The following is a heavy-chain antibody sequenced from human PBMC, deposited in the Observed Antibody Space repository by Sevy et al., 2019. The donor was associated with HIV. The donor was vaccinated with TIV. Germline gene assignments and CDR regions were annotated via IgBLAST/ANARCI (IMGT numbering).Heavy chain of an antibody. CDR3: ARDVRYSIQWYPLY. CDR1: GFTFSSYA. CDR2: ISYDGSNK. J-gene: IGHJ4*01. D-gene: IGHD6-13*01. V-gene: IGHV3-30-3*01. Sequence: GGYLRLSCAASGFTFSSYAMHWVRQAPGKGLEWVAVISYDGSNKYYADSVKGRFTISRDNSKNMLSLQINSLRPEDTAVYYCARDVRYSIQWYPLYWGHGTLVTVSS.